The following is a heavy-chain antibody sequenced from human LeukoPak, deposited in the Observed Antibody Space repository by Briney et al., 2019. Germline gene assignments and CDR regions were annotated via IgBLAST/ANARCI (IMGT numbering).Heavy chain of an antibody. CDR1: GGSFSGYY. J-gene: IGHJ4*02. CDR2: INHSGST. D-gene: IGHD3-9*01. V-gene: IGHV4-34*01. Sequence: SSETLSLACAVYGGSFSGYYWSWIRQPPGKWLEWIGEINHSGSTNYNPSLKSRVTISVDTSKNQFSLKLSSVTAADTAVYYCASGILTGYSEYYFDYWGQGTLVTVSS. CDR3: ASGILTGYSEYYFDY.